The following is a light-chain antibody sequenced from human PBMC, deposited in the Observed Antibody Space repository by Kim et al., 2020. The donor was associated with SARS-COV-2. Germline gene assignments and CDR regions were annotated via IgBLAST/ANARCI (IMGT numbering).Light chain of an antibody. J-gene: IGKJ1*01. CDR2: DAS. CDR3: QQYHSYGRWT. Sequence: ASVGDRVTIICRASQSISSWLAWYQQKPGKAPNLLIYDASSLESGVPSRFSGSGSGTKFTLTISSLQPDDFATYYCQQYHSYGRWTFGQGTKLEI. CDR1: QSISSW. V-gene: IGKV1-5*02.